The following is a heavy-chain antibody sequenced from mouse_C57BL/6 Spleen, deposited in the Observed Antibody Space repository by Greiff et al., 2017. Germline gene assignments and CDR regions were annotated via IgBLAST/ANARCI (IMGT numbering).Heavy chain of an antibody. CDR1: GYTFTSYW. Sequence: QVQLQQSGAELVRPGTSVKLSCKASGYTFTSYWMHWVKQRPGQGLEWIGVIDPSDSYTNYNQKFKGKATLTVDTSSSTAYMQLSSLTSEDSAVYYCARTTTVVAPMDYWGQGTSVTVSS. J-gene: IGHJ4*01. CDR2: IDPSDSYT. D-gene: IGHD1-1*01. CDR3: ARTTTVVAPMDY. V-gene: IGHV1-59*01.